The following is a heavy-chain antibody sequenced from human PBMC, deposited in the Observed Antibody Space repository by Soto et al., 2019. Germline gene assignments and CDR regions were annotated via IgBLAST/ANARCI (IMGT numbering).Heavy chain of an antibody. J-gene: IGHJ5*02. CDR1: GFNFSSYA. Sequence: GGSLRLSCAASGFNFSSYAMNWVRQAPGKGLEWVSAISGSGGSTYYADSVKGRFTISRDNSKNTLYLQMNSLRAEDTAVYYCAKGAIVATIRIWFDPWGQGTLVTVSS. V-gene: IGHV3-23*01. CDR3: AKGAIVATIRIWFDP. CDR2: ISGSGGST. D-gene: IGHD5-12*01.